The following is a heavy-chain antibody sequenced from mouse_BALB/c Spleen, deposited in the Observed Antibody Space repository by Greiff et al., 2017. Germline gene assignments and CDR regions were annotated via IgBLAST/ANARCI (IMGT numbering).Heavy chain of an antibody. J-gene: IGHJ4*01. V-gene: IGHV1-4*01. D-gene: IGHD2-14*01. CDR2: INPSSGYT. Sequence: LEESGAELARPGASVKMSCKASGYTFTSYTMHWVKQRPGQGLEWIGYINPSSGYTNYNQKFKDKATLTADKSSSTAYMQLSSLTSEDSAVYYCARSYYRSMDYWGQGTSVTVSS. CDR3: ARSYYRSMDY. CDR1: GYTFTSYT.